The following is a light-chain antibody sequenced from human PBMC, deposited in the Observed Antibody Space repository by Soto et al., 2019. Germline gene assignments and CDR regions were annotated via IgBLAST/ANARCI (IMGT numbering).Light chain of an antibody. Sequence: EIVLTQSPGTLPLSPGERATLSCRASQSVSNNYLALYQQEPGQAPRLLIYGASNRATGIPDRFSGSGSGTDFTLTISSLEPEDFAVYYCHQRSNWLTFGGGTKVDIK. CDR2: GAS. J-gene: IGKJ4*01. V-gene: IGKV3D-20*02. CDR1: QSVSNNY. CDR3: HQRSNWLT.